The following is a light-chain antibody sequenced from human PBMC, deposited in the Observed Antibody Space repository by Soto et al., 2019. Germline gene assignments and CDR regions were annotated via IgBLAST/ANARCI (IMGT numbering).Light chain of an antibody. CDR1: STAVGGYNA. J-gene: IGLJ1*01. V-gene: IGLV2-14*01. CDR2: EVT. CDR3: ISFRVSHLDV. Sequence: QSALNQPASVSGSPGQTITISCTGTSTAVGGYNAVSWYLHHPGKAPKLIIYEVTHRPSGVSDRFSTSKSGNTASLTISGLQAEDEADYYGISFRVSHLDVFGTGTKVTVL.